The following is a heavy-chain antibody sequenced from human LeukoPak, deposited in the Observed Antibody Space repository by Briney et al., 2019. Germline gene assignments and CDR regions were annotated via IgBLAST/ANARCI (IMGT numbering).Heavy chain of an antibody. CDR2: ISGSGGST. CDR3: ARGTIATHQPGFDP. Sequence: GGSLRLSCAASGFTFSSYAMSWVRQAPGEGLEWVSAISGSGGSTYYADSVKGRFTISRDNAKNSLYLQMNSLRAEDTAVYYCARGTIATHQPGFDPWGQGTLVTVSS. D-gene: IGHD6-13*01. V-gene: IGHV3-23*01. J-gene: IGHJ5*02. CDR1: GFTFSSYA.